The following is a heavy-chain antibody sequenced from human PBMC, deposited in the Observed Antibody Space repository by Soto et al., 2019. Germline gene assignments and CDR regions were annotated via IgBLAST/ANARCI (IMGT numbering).Heavy chain of an antibody. Sequence: SETQSLTCTVSGVSISSYYWSWIRQPAGKGLEWIGRISPSGSTSYNPSLKSRVTMSEDTSKSQFSLKLSSVTAADTAVYYCARSGGSFNFDYWGQGTLVTVSA. J-gene: IGHJ4*02. CDR2: ISPSGST. D-gene: IGHD1-26*01. CDR3: ARSGGSFNFDY. CDR1: GVSISSYY. V-gene: IGHV4-4*07.